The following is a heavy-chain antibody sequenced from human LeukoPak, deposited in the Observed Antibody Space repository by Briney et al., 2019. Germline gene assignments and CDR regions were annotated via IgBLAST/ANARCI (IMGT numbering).Heavy chain of an antibody. V-gene: IGHV4-4*07. CDR3: ARDTPNYYDSSGYYYSYNWFDP. J-gene: IGHJ5*02. Sequence: PSETLSLTCTVSGGSISSYYWSWIRQPAGKGLEWIGRIYTSGNTNYNPSLKSRVTMSVDKSKNQFSLKLSSVTAADTAVYYCARDTPNYYDSSGYYYSYNWFDPWGQGTLVTVSS. CDR2: IYTSGNT. CDR1: GGSISSYY. D-gene: IGHD3-22*01.